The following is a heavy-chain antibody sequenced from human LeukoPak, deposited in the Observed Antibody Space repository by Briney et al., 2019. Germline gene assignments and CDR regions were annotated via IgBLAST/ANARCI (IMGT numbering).Heavy chain of an antibody. V-gene: IGHV3-48*03. J-gene: IGHJ4*02. CDR2: ISSSGSTI. D-gene: IGHD5-24*01. Sequence: GSLRLSCAASGFTFSSYEMNWVRQAPGKGLEWVTYISSSGSTIYYADSVKGRFTISRDNAENSVFLQMRSLRLEDTAVYYCARGEYHQDGIGYNRFDNWGQGALVTVSS. CDR1: GFTFSSYE. CDR3: ARGEYHQDGIGYNRFDN.